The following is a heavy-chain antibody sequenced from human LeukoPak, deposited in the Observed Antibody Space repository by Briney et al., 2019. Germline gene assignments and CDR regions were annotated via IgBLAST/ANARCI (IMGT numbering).Heavy chain of an antibody. CDR1: GFTFSDYY. J-gene: IGHJ4*02. CDR2: ISSSGSTI. D-gene: IGHD5-18*01. Sequence: GGSLRLSCAASGFTFSDYYMSWIRQAPGKGLEWVSYISSSGSTIYYADSVKGRFTISRDNAKNSLYLQMNSLKTEDTAVYYCTRARGYSYGYPDYWGQGTLVTVSS. CDR3: TRARGYSYGYPDY. V-gene: IGHV3-11*01.